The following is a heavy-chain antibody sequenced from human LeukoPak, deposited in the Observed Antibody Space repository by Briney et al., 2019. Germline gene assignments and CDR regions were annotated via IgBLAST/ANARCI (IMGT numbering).Heavy chain of an antibody. CDR3: AKPGEGGLHYFDS. V-gene: IGHV3-30*18. Sequence: GGSLRLSCAASGFTFSSYAMSWVRQAPGKGLEWVAVISYDGTSKYYADSVKGRFSVSRDDSTNTLYLQMNSLRPEDTAVFFCAKPGEGGLHYFDSWGQGTLVTVSS. CDR1: GFTFSSYA. J-gene: IGHJ4*02. D-gene: IGHD2-15*01. CDR2: ISYDGTSK.